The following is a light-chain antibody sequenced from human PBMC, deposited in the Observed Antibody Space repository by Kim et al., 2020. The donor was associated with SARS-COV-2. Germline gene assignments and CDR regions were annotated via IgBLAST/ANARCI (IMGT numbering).Light chain of an antibody. CDR1: QGISNY. Sequence: DIQMTQSPSSLSASVGDGVTITCRASQGISNYLAWYQQKPGRVPRVLIYSASTLLSGVPSRFSGSRSGTDFTLTISSLQPEDVATYDCQKYDSAPWTFGQGTEVEIK. CDR3: QKYDSAPWT. CDR2: SAS. V-gene: IGKV1-27*01. J-gene: IGKJ1*01.